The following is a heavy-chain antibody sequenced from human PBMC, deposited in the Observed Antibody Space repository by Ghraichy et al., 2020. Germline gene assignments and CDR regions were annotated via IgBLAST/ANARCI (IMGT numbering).Heavy chain of an antibody. J-gene: IGHJ5*02. CDR3: AGGGYYDSSGYYYVWFDP. V-gene: IGHV1-69*06. Sequence: SVKVSCKASGGTFSSYTISWVRQAPGQGLEWMGGIIPILGTANYAQKLQGRVTITADKSTSTAYMELSSLRSEDTAVYYCAGGGYYDSSGYYYVWFDPWGQGTRVTVSS. D-gene: IGHD3-22*01. CDR1: GGTFSSYT. CDR2: IIPILGTA.